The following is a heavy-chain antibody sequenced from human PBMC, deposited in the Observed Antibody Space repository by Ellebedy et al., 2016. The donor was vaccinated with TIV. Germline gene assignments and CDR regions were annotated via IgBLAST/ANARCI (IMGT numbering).Heavy chain of an antibody. V-gene: IGHV3-30*03. Sequence: GESLKISCAASGFNFSSYGMHWVRQAPGKGLEWVAVISYDGSNKYYADSVKGRFTISSDNSKNTLYLQMNSLRAEDTAVYYCAREKKYSSGWYYFDYWGQGTLVTVSS. D-gene: IGHD6-19*01. CDR3: AREKKYSSGWYYFDY. CDR2: ISYDGSNK. CDR1: GFNFSSYG. J-gene: IGHJ4*02.